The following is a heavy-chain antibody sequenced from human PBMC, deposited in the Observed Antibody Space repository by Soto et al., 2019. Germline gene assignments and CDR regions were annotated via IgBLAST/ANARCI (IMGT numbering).Heavy chain of an antibody. CDR2: ISHTGDT. CDR3: ARIVVGVTVDL. D-gene: IGHD1-26*01. J-gene: IGHJ4*02. Sequence: SETLSLTCTVSDASVWSDSYFWTWIRQPPGKGLEWIAYISHTGDTNYNPSLKSRVTISIDTSRNQFSLTVTSVTAADTAVYFCARIVVGVTVDLWGQGSLVTVSS. CDR1: DASVWSDSYF. V-gene: IGHV4-61*01.